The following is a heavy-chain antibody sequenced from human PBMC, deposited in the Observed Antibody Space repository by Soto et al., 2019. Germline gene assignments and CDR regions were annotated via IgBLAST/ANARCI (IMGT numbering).Heavy chain of an antibody. CDR1: GGTFSSYA. CDR3: ARAGYYDCSGYNQTDSFYS. V-gene: IGHV1-69*01. J-gene: IGHJ3*02. Sequence: QVQLVQSGAEVKKPGSSVKVSCKASGGTFSSYAISWVRQAPGQGLEWMGGIIPIFGTANYAQKFQCRVTITADESTSTAYMELSSLRSEDTAVYYCARAGYYDCSGYNQTDSFYSWGQGTMVTVSS. CDR2: IIPIFGTA. D-gene: IGHD3-22*01.